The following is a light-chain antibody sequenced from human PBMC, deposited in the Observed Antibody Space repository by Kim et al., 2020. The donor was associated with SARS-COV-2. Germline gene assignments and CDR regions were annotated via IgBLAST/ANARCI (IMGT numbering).Light chain of an antibody. J-gene: IGLJ2*01. CDR3: SSYTSSSTLV. CDR1: RSDVGGYNY. Sequence: GQSITISCTGTRSDVGGYNYGSWYQQHPGKAPKLMIYDVSDRPSGVSNRFSGSKSGNTASLTISGLQAEDEADYYCSSYTSSSTLVFGGGTQLTVL. V-gene: IGLV2-14*03. CDR2: DVS.